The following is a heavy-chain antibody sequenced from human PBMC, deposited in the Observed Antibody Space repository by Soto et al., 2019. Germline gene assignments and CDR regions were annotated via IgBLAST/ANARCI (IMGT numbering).Heavy chain of an antibody. CDR3: ARSYVWGSYRISSTWFDP. Sequence: QVQLQQWGAGLLKPSETLSLTCAVYGGSFSGYYWSWIRQPPGQGLECIGEINHSGSTNYNPSLKCRVTISVDTSKNQFSLKLSSVTAAVTAVYYCARSYVWGSYRISSTWFDPWGQGTLVDVSS. CDR2: INHSGST. CDR1: GGSFSGYY. J-gene: IGHJ5*02. V-gene: IGHV4-34*01. D-gene: IGHD3-16*02.